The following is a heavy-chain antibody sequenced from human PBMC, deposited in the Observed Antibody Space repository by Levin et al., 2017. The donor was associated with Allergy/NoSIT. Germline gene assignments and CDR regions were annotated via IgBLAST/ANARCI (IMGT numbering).Heavy chain of an antibody. Sequence: ASVKVSCAASGFTFSSYWMHWVRQAPGKGLVGVSLINSDGISTTYADSVKGRFTISRDNAKNTLYLQMNGLGAEDTAVYYCARDRGGSGYDWAPDAFDIWGQGTMVTVSS. D-gene: IGHD5-12*01. CDR1: GFTFSSYW. CDR2: INSDGIST. J-gene: IGHJ3*02. CDR3: ARDRGGSGYDWAPDAFDI. V-gene: IGHV3-74*01.